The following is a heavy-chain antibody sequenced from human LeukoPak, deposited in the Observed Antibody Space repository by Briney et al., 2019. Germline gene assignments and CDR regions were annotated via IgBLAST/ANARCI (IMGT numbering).Heavy chain of an antibody. CDR3: ARGNPVATTGTKGGWFGP. Sequence: SEILSLTCTVSGDSISSYYWSWIRQPPGKGLEWIGYIYDSGSTNYNPSLKSRVTISLDTSKNQFSPKLRSVTAADTALYYCARGNPVATTGTKGGWFGPWGQGTLVTVSS. V-gene: IGHV4-59*01. CDR1: GDSISSYY. D-gene: IGHD1-1*01. CDR2: IYDSGST. J-gene: IGHJ5*02.